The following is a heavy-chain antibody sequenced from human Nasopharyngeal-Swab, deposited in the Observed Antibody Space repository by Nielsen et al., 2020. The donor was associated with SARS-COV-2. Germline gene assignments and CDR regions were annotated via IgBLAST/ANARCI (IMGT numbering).Heavy chain of an antibody. CDR2: IVYDGSNK. CDR1: GFSFSSYG. J-gene: IGHJ4*02. Sequence: GESLKISCAVSGFSFSSYGMHWVRQAPGKGPEWVAVIVYDGSNKYYTDSVKGRFTISRDTSRNTLYLQMNSLRAEDTALYYCAKARRTDTYGYECFDSWGQGTLVTVSS. D-gene: IGHD5-18*01. V-gene: IGHV3-30*18. CDR3: AKARRTDTYGYECFDS.